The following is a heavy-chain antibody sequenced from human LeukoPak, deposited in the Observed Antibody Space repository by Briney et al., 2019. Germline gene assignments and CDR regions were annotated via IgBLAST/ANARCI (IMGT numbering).Heavy chain of an antibody. J-gene: IGHJ5*02. CDR3: ARDFRAAMVSDWFDP. D-gene: IGHD5-18*01. CDR2: INPSGTGT. Sequence: ASVKVSCKASGYTITNNYMHWVRQAPGQGLEWMGVINPSGTGTSYAQKFQGRITMSRDTSISTAYMELSRLRSDDTAVYYCARDFRAAMVSDWFDPWGQGTLVTVSS. V-gene: IGHV1-46*01. CDR1: GYTITNNY.